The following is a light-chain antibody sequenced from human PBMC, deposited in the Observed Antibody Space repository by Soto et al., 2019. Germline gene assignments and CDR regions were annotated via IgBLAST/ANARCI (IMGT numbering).Light chain of an antibody. CDR1: QSISRY. CDR2: SAS. V-gene: IGKV1-39*01. CDR3: QQSYSTLAFT. Sequence: DIQMTQSPSSLSASVGDRVTITCRASQSISRYLNWYQQKPGKAPKLLIYSASSLQSGFPSRFSGSGSGTDFTLTISSLQPEDFATYYCQQSYSTLAFTFGPGTTVDIK. J-gene: IGKJ3*01.